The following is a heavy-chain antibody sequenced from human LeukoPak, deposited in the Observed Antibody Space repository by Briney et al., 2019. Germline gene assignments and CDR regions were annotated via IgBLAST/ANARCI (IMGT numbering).Heavy chain of an antibody. V-gene: IGHV4-59*08. J-gene: IGHJ4*02. CDR1: GGSISRYY. D-gene: IGHD3-22*01. Sequence: PSETLSLTCTVSGGSISRYYWSWIRQPPGKGLEWIGYIYYSGSANYNPSLKSRVTISVDTSKNQSSLKLSSVTAADTAVYYCARQYYYESSGYFDYWGQGTLVTVSS. CDR2: IYYSGSA. CDR3: ARQYYYESSGYFDY.